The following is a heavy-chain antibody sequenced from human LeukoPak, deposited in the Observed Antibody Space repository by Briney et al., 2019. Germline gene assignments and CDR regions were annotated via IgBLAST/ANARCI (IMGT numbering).Heavy chain of an antibody. CDR1: GFRFSTYK. Sequence: GGSLRLSCLASGFRFSTYKMNWVRQAPGEGLEWVSSITSSGDYLYYADSVKGRFTISRDNAKNSLYLQMNSLRPDDTAVYYCAKDSSDYYFDYWGQGTLVTVSS. CDR2: ITSSGDYL. CDR3: AKDSSDYYFDY. D-gene: IGHD3-22*01. V-gene: IGHV3-21*01. J-gene: IGHJ4*02.